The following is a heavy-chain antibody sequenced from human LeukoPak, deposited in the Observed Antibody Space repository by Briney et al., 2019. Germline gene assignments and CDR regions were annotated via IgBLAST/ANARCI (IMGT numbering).Heavy chain of an antibody. V-gene: IGHV3-33*01. CDR1: GFTFSSYG. CDR3: ARGDDFWSGYSQSIDY. D-gene: IGHD3-3*01. J-gene: IGHJ4*02. Sequence: PGGSLRLSCAASGFTFSSYGMHWVRQAPVKGLEWVAVIWYDGSYKYYADSVKGRFTISRDNSKNTLYLQMNSLRAEDTAVYYCARGDDFWSGYSQSIDYWGQGTLVTVSS. CDR2: IWYDGSYK.